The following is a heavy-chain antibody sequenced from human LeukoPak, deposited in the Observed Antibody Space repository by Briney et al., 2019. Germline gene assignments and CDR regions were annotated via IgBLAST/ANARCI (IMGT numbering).Heavy chain of an antibody. Sequence: GGSLRLSCAASGLAFSGYGMSWVRQAPGKGLEWVSTISGSGGNTHYADSVKGRFTISRDNSKSTLYLQMNSLKGEDTAMYYCAKNVGALEFFDPGGRGPRVTVSS. D-gene: IGHD3-3*02. J-gene: IGHJ5*02. V-gene: IGHV3-23*01. CDR2: ISGSGGNT. CDR3: AKNVGALEFFDP. CDR1: GLAFSGYG.